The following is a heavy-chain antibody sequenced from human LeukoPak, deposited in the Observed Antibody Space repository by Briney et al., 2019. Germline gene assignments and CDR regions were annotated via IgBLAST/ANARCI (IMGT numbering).Heavy chain of an antibody. CDR2: MNPNSGNT. CDR3: AREARHYYDSSGYYSIRFYYMDV. J-gene: IGHJ6*03. Sequence: GASVKVSCKASGYTFTSYDINWVRQATGQGLEWMGWMNPNSGNTGYAQKFQGRVTMTRNTSISTAYMELSSLRSEDTAVYYCAREARHYYDSSGYYSIRFYYMDVWGKGTTVTISS. D-gene: IGHD3-22*01. CDR1: GYTFTSYD. V-gene: IGHV1-8*01.